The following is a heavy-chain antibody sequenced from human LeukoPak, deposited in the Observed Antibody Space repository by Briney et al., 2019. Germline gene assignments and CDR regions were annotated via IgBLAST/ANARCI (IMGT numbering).Heavy chain of an antibody. CDR3: AKDATTIVVVPAAPLDY. V-gene: IGHV3-13*01. J-gene: IGHJ4*02. CDR1: GFTFSSYD. CDR2: IGTAGDT. D-gene: IGHD2-2*01. Sequence: PGGSLRLSCAASGFTFSSYDMHWVRQATGKGLEWVSAIGTAGDTYYPGSVKGRFTISRDNAKNSLYLQMNSLRAEDTAVYYCAKDATTIVVVPAAPLDYWGQGTLVTVSS.